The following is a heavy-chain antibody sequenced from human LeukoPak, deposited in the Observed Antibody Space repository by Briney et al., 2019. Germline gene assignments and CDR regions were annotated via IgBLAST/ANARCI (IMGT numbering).Heavy chain of an antibody. V-gene: IGHV1-2*02. CDR2: INPNSGGT. J-gene: IGHJ3*02. CDR3: ARNSVIDVGYYGDDAFDI. CDR1: GYTFTGYY. D-gene: IGHD3-22*01. Sequence: GASVKVSCKASGYTFTGYYMHWVRQAPGQGLEWMGWINPNSGGTNYAQKFQGRVTMTRDTSISTAYMELSRLRSDDTAVYYCARNSVIDVGYYGDDAFDIWGQGTMVTVSS.